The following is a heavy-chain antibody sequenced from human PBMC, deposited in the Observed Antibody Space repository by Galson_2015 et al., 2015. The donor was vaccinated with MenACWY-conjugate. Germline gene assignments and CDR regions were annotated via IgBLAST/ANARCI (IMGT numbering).Heavy chain of an antibody. D-gene: IGHD2-15*01. CDR3: ARVRGGSHNWFDP. J-gene: IGHJ5*02. CDR2: TYYRSKWYN. V-gene: IGHV6-1*01. Sequence: CAISGGSVSSTSAAWHWIRQSASSGLEGLGRTYYRSKWYNDYAVSVKSRITINPDTSKNQFSLHLNSVTPEDKAVYYCARVRGGSHNWFDPWGQGTLVTVSS. CDR1: GGSVSSTSAA.